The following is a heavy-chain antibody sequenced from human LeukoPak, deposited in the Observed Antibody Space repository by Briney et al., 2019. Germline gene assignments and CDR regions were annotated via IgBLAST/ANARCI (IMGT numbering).Heavy chain of an antibody. V-gene: IGHV3-21*01. Sequence: GGSLRLSCAASGFTFSSYSMNWVRQAPGKGLEWVSSISSSSSYIYYADSVKGRFTISRDNAKNSLYLQMNSLRAEDTAVYYCARVQPAYYYDSSGYSDYFDYWGQGTLVTVSS. CDR2: ISSSSSYI. CDR3: ARVQPAYYYDSSGYSDYFDY. D-gene: IGHD3-22*01. CDR1: GFTFSSYS. J-gene: IGHJ4*02.